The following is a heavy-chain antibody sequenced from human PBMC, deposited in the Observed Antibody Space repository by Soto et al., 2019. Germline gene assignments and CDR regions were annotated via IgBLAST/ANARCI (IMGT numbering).Heavy chain of an antibody. CDR2: IYYSGST. CDR3: ARVGDILTGYFDY. D-gene: IGHD3-9*01. V-gene: IGHV4-4*02. Sequence: SETLSLTCAVSGGSISSNNWWTWVRQPPGKGLEWIGDIYYSGSTNYNPSLKSRVTISVDTSKNQFSLKLSSVTVAYTAVYYCARVGDILTGYFDYWGQGTLVTVSS. J-gene: IGHJ4*02. CDR1: GGSISSNNW.